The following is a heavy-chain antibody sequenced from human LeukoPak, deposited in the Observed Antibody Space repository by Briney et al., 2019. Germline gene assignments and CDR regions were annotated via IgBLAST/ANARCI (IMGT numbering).Heavy chain of an antibody. D-gene: IGHD4-17*01. Sequence: SETLSLTCAVSGYSISSGYYWGWIRPPPGKGLEWIGSIYHSGSTYYNPSLKSRVPISVDTSKNQFSLKLSSVTAADTAVYYCARQDYGSKRWFDPWGQGTLVTVSS. CDR2: IYHSGST. J-gene: IGHJ5*02. V-gene: IGHV4-38-2*01. CDR3: ARQDYGSKRWFDP. CDR1: GYSISSGYY.